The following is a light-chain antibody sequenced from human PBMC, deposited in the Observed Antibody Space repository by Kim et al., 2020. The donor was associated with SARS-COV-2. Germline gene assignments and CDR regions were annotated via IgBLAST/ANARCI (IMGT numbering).Light chain of an antibody. CDR2: GAS. CDR3: QKYNGAPWT. Sequence: DIQMTQSPSSLSASVGERVTITCRASQDISSNVAWYQHKPGKVPKLLIYGASALHSGVPSRFSGSGSGTDFTLTISTLQPADVATYYCQKYNGAPWTFGQGTKVDIK. V-gene: IGKV1-27*01. CDR1: QDISSN. J-gene: IGKJ1*01.